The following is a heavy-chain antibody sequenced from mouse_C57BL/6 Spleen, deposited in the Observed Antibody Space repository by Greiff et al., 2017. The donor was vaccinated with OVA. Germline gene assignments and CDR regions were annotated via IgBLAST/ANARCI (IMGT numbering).Heavy chain of an antibody. CDR3: ALITTVVAYYFDY. J-gene: IGHJ2*01. Sequence: HVQLQPSWAELVKPGASVTLSCTASGYPFTSYWMPWLQQRPGRGLEWIGRIDPNSGGTKYNEKFKSKAPLTVDKPSSTAYKQVSSMTCEDSAVYYSALITTVVAYYFDYWGKGTTLTVSS. CDR1: GYPFTSYW. CDR2: IDPNSGGT. D-gene: IGHD1-1*01. V-gene: IGHV1-72*01.